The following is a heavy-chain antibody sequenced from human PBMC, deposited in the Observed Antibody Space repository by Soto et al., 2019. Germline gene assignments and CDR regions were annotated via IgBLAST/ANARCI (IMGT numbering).Heavy chain of an antibody. CDR1: GYTFTSYD. CDR2: MNPNSGNT. J-gene: IGHJ4*02. V-gene: IGHV1-8*01. Sequence: ASVKVSCKPSGYTFTSYDINWVRQATGQGHEWMGWMNPNSGNTGHAQKFQGRVTMTRNTSISTAYMELSSLRSDDTAVYYCTREDWMAIRFDYWGQGTLVTAPQ. D-gene: IGHD2-2*02. CDR3: TREDWMAIRFDY.